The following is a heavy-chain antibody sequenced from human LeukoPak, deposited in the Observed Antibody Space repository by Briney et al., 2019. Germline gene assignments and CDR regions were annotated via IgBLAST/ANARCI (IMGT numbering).Heavy chain of an antibody. J-gene: IGHJ5*02. CDR2: IQYDGTNK. CDR1: GFTFSGYN. V-gene: IGHV3-30*02. D-gene: IGHD3-22*01. CDR3: AKDLYSYDGSAYYFPS. Sequence: GGSPRLSCAASGFTFSGYNIHWVRQAPGKGLEWVAFIQYDGTNKYYADSLKGRFTISRDNSKNTLYLQMNSLRAEDTAVYYCAKDLYSYDGSAYYFPSLGQGTLVTVSS.